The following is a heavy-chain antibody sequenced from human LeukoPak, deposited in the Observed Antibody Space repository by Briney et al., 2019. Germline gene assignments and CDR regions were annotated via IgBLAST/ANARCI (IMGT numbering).Heavy chain of an antibody. CDR3: ARDRSDEESMDV. V-gene: IGHV3-21*01. Sequence: GGSLRLSCAASGFTFSSYSMNWVRQAPGKGLEWVSSISSSSSYIYYADSVKGRFTVSRDNAKNSLYLQMNSLRAEDTAVYYCARDRSDEESMDVWGQGTTVTVSS. J-gene: IGHJ6*02. D-gene: IGHD3-10*01. CDR1: GFTFSSYS. CDR2: ISSSSSYI.